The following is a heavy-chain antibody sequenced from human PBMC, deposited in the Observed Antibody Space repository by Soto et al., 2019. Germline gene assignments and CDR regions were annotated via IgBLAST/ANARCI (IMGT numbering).Heavy chain of an antibody. Sequence: LRLSCAASGFTFSSYAMSWVRQAPGKGLEWVSAISGSGGSTYYADSVKGRFTISRDNSKNTLYLQMNSLRAEDTAVYYCAKDNAIFGVVIPFDYWGQGTLVTVSS. CDR3: AKDNAIFGVVIPFDY. CDR1: GFTFSSYA. J-gene: IGHJ4*02. D-gene: IGHD3-3*01. V-gene: IGHV3-23*01. CDR2: ISGSGGST.